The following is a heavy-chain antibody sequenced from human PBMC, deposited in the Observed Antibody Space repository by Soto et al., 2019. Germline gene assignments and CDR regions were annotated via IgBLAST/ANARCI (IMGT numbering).Heavy chain of an antibody. V-gene: IGHV1-69*13. CDR2: IIPIFGTA. J-gene: IGHJ5*02. Sequence: ASVKVSCKASGGTFSSYAISWVRQAPGQGLEWMGGIIPIFGTANYAQKFQGRVTITADESTSTAYMELSSLRSEDTAVYYCARADYDFWSGYHTPLNWFDPWGQGTLVTVSS. CDR3: ARADYDFWSGYHTPLNWFDP. CDR1: GGTFSSYA. D-gene: IGHD3-3*01.